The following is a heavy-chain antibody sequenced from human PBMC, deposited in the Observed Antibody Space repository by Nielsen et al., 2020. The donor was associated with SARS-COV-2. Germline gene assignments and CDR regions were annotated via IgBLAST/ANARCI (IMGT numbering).Heavy chain of an antibody. CDR2: IKQDGSEK. CDR1: GFTFSTYS. V-gene: IGHV3-7*01. CDR3: ARVRAGIQLWTMQEMDV. J-gene: IGHJ6*04. Sequence: GESLKISCAASGFTFSTYSMNWVRQAPGKGLEWVANIKQDGSEKYYVDSVKGRFTISRDNAKNSLYLQMNSLRAEDTAVYYCARVRAGIQLWTMQEMDVWGKGTTVTVSS. D-gene: IGHD5-18*01.